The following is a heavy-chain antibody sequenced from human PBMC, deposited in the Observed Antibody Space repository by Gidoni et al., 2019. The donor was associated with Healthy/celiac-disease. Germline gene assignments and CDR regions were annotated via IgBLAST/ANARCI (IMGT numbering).Heavy chain of an antibody. CDR1: GGSISSSNW. V-gene: IGHV4-4*02. CDR3: ASSNHDYVWGSYRPHRRYYGMDV. Sequence: QVQLQESGPGLVKPSGTLSLTCAVSGGSISSSNWWSWVRQPPGKGLEWIGEIYQSGSTNYNPSLKSRVTISVDKSKNQFSLKLSSVTAADTAVYYCASSNHDYVWGSYRPHRRYYGMDVWGQGTTVTVSS. CDR2: IYQSGST. J-gene: IGHJ6*02. D-gene: IGHD3-16*02.